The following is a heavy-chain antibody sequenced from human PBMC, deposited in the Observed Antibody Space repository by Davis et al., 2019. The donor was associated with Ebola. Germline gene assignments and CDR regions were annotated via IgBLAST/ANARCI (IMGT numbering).Heavy chain of an antibody. Sequence: GESLKISCESSGYGFRSHWIAWVRQTPGKGLEWMGIIYAGDSDSRYSPSFEGQVIISVDRSINTAYLQWRSLRASDTAIYYCARQESLYGWSDYWGQGTLVTVSS. D-gene: IGHD2-8*01. J-gene: IGHJ4*02. CDR2: IYAGDSDS. CDR1: GYGFRSHW. CDR3: ARQESLYGWSDY. V-gene: IGHV5-51*01.